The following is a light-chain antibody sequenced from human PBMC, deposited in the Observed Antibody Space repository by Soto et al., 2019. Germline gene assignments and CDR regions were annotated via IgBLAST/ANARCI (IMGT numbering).Light chain of an antibody. CDR1: QNINNR. CDR3: QHYNSYSEA. J-gene: IGKJ1*01. Sequence: DIQITQSPSTLSASVGDRVIITCRASQNINNRLAWYQQRPGKSPKLLIYKASTLKSGVPSRFSGSGSGTEFTLTISSLQPDDFATYYCQHYNSYSEAFGQGTKVDIK. V-gene: IGKV1-5*03. CDR2: KAS.